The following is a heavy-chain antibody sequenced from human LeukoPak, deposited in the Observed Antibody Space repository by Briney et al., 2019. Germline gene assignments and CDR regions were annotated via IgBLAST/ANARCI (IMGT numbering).Heavy chain of an antibody. V-gene: IGHV1-2*04. D-gene: IGHD3-10*01. CDR2: INPNSGGI. J-gene: IGHJ4*02. CDR1: GYTFTVYY. Sequence: ASVKVSCKASGYTFTVYYMHWVRQAPGQGLEWMGWINPNSGGINYAQKFQGWVTMTRDTSISTAYMELSRLRSDDTAVYYCARETGRGYGSGSYYDYWGQGTLVTVSS. CDR3: ARETGRGYGSGSYYDY.